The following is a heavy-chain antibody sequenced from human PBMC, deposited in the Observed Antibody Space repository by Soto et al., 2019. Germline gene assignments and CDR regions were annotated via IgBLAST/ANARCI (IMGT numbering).Heavy chain of an antibody. D-gene: IGHD6-6*01. V-gene: IGHV3-23*01. CDR3: AKASISSYYSYYMDV. J-gene: IGHJ6*03. CDR2: ISGSGGST. CDR1: GFTFSSYA. Sequence: EVQLLESGGGLVQPGGSLRLSCAASGFTFSSYAMSWVRQAPGKGLEWVSAISGSGGSTYYADSVKGRFTISRDNSKNTLYLQRNSLRAEDTAVYYCAKASISSYYSYYMDVWGKGTTVTVSS.